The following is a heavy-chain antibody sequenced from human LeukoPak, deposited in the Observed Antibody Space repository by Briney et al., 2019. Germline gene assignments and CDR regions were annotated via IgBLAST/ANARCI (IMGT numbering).Heavy chain of an antibody. J-gene: IGHJ4*02. V-gene: IGHV3-11*04. CDR1: GFTFSDDS. CDR2: ISSNGTII. D-gene: IGHD6-19*01. CDR3: AISLSSGWYHSPDY. Sequence: PGGSLRLSCAASGFTFSDDSMTWVRQAPGKGLEWVSYISSNGTIIKYAEPVKARFVISSVNANKSLYLEMDSLIAEDTAVVYWAISLSSGWYHSPDYEGQGTLVTASS.